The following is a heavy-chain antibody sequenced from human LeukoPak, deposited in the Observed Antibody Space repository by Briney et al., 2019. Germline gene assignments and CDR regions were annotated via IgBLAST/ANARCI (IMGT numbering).Heavy chain of an antibody. Sequence: GGSLRLSCAASGFTFSSYAMSWVRQAPGKGLKWVSSISAGGSNTYYADSVKGRFTISRDKSKNTLYLQMNNLRAEDTAVYYCAKDHSVAGTPLDYWGQGTLVTVSS. CDR2: ISAGGSNT. CDR1: GFTFSSYA. CDR3: AKDHSVAGTPLDY. D-gene: IGHD6-19*01. J-gene: IGHJ4*02. V-gene: IGHV3-23*01.